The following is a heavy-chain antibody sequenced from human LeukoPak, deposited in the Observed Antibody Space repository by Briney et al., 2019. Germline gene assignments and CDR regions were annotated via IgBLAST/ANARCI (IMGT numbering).Heavy chain of an antibody. D-gene: IGHD4-11*01. CDR2: IFYSGST. V-gene: IGHV4-59*01. Sequence: SETLSLTCTVSGGSISGYYWSWIRQPPGKGLEWIGYIFYSGSTNYNPSLKSRVTISVDTSSNQFSLKLSSVTAADTAVYYCAKYGMTTITKGGHYYYMDVWGKGTTVTVSS. J-gene: IGHJ6*03. CDR3: AKYGMTTITKGGHYYYMDV. CDR1: GGSISGYY.